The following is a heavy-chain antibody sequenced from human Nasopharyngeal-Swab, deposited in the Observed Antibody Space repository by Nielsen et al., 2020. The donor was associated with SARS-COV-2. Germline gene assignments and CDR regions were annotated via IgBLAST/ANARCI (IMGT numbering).Heavy chain of an antibody. CDR3: ASLRADTPDFAY. D-gene: IGHD2-15*01. CDR1: RFTFSRWP. CDR2: IPSDGSDK. V-gene: IGHV3-30*03. Sequence: GESLKISCVASRFTFSRWPMHWVRQAPGKGLEWVTVIPSDGSDKQYVDSVKGRFTISRDNSKNTLYLQVKSLRADDTGVYYCASLRADTPDFAYLGQETLVTVSS. J-gene: IGHJ4*02.